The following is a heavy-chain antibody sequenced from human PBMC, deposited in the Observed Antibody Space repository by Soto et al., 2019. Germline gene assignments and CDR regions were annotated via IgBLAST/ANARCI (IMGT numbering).Heavy chain of an antibody. Sequence: ASVKVSCKASGYTFISYGISWVRQAPGQGLEWMGWINAFNGNTNYAQKLQGRVTMTRDTSTSTAYMELRSLRSDDTAVYYCARDPVAGTYFDYWGQGTMVTVSS. CDR2: INAFNGNT. J-gene: IGHJ4*02. D-gene: IGHD6-19*01. CDR1: GYTFISYG. CDR3: ARDPVAGTYFDY. V-gene: IGHV1-18*01.